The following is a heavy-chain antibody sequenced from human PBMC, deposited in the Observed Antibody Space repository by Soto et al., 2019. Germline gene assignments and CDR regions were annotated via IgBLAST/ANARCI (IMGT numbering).Heavy chain of an antibody. V-gene: IGHV1-3*01. J-gene: IGHJ4*02. CDR3: ARDLGVVGIDY. Sequence: ASVTVSYKASVYTFTTYVIHWVRQAPGQGLEWMGWINAGNGDTKYSQKFQGRVTVTRDKSASTTYMELSSLRSEDTAVYYCARDLGVVGIDYWGQGALVTVSS. CDR1: VYTFTTYV. D-gene: IGHD3-22*01. CDR2: INAGNGDT.